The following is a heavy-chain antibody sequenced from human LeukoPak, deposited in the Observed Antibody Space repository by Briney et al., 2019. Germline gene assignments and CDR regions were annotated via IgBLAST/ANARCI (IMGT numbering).Heavy chain of an antibody. J-gene: IGHJ5*02. Sequence: SETLSLTCAVYGGSFSGYYWSWIRQPPGKGLEWVGEINHSGSTNYNPSLKSRVTISVDTSKNQFSLKLSSVTAADTAVYYCARSARRLPYQLQGRWWFDPWGQGTLVTVSS. D-gene: IGHD2-2*01. CDR3: ARSARRLPYQLQGRWWFDP. V-gene: IGHV4-34*01. CDR1: GGSFSGYY. CDR2: INHSGST.